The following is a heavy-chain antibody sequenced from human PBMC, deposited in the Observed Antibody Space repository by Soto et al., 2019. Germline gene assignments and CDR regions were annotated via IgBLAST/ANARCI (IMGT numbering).Heavy chain of an antibody. V-gene: IGHV4-31*01. D-gene: IGHD2-21*02. CDR2: IYYSGNT. CDR1: GGSISSGGYS. Sequence: QVHLQESGPGLVKPSQTLSLTCTVSGGSISSGGYSWSWIRQHPGKGLEWIGYIYYSGNTYYNPSPKGLVSKSAYTSNIKLSRKLSSVTTEDAAVYYCANETHESGGDGYLIDSWGQGNLVTLAS. CDR3: ANETHESGGDGYLIDS. J-gene: IGHJ1*01.